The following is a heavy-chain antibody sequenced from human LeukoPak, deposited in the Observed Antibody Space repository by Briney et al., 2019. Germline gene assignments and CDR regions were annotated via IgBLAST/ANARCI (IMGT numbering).Heavy chain of an antibody. V-gene: IGHV3-30*02. D-gene: IGHD3-10*01. J-gene: IGHJ4*02. CDR1: GFTFNNYG. Sequence: GGSLRLSCATSGFTFNNYGMNWVRQAPGKGLEWVAFIRYHGNSKYYADSVKGRFTISRDNSKNTLFLQMHSLRDEDTAVYYCAKDNYGSGSYYHFDYWGQGTLVTASS. CDR3: AKDNYGSGSYYHFDY. CDR2: IRYHGNSK.